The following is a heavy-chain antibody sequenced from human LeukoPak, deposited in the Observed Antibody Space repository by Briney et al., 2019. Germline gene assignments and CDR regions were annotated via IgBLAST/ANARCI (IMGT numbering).Heavy chain of an antibody. CDR3: TRHGGGDAGYAVFDN. J-gene: IGHJ4*02. CDR1: GFTFIGSA. D-gene: IGHD5-12*01. CDR2: IRSKTNNYAT. V-gene: IGHV3-73*01. Sequence: PTGGSLMLSCAASGFTFIGSAIHWVRQGSGKGLERVGHIRSKTNNYATAYAVSVKGRFTISRDDSKNTAYLQMDSLKPEDTAVYYCTRHGGGDAGYAVFDNWGQGTLVTVSS.